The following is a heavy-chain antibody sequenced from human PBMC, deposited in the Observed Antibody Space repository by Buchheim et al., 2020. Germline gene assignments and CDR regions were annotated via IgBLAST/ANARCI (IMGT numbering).Heavy chain of an antibody. D-gene: IGHD2-2*01. CDR3: ARGGCSSTSCYPGRWFDP. CDR1: GGSISSSSYY. Sequence: QLQLQESGPGLVKPSETLSLTCTVSGGSISSSSYYWGWIRQPPGKGLEWIGSIYYSGSTYYNPSLKSRVTISVDTSKNQFSLKLSSVTAADTAVYYCARGGCSSTSCYPGRWFDPWGQGTL. CDR2: IYYSGST. V-gene: IGHV4-39*07. J-gene: IGHJ5*02.